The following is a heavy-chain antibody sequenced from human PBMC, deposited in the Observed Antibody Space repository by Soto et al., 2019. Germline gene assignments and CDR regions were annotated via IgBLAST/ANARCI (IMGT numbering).Heavy chain of an antibody. CDR2: IYYSGST. Sequence: QLQLQESGPGLVKPSETLSLTCTVSGGSISSSSYYWGWIRQPPGKGLEWIGSIYYSGSTYYNPSLKSRVTISVSTSKNQFSLKLSSVTAADTAVYYCARHVIVRGWFDPWGQGTLVTVSS. V-gene: IGHV4-39*01. CDR3: ARHVIVRGWFDP. CDR1: GGSISSSSYY. J-gene: IGHJ5*02. D-gene: IGHD3-10*01.